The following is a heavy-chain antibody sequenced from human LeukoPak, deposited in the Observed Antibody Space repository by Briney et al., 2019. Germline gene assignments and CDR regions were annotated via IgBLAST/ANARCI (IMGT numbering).Heavy chain of an antibody. Sequence: PSETLSLTCTVSGGSISSGDYYWSWIRQPPGKGLEWIGYIYYSGSTYYNPSLKSRVTISVDTSKNQFSPRLSSVTAADTAVYYCARVGARAFDIWGQGTMVTVSS. V-gene: IGHV4-30-4*01. CDR2: IYYSGST. D-gene: IGHD4/OR15-4a*01. CDR3: ARVGARAFDI. CDR1: GGSISSGDYY. J-gene: IGHJ3*02.